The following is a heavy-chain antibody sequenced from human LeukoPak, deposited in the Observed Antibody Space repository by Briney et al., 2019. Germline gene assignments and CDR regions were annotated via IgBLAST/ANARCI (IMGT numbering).Heavy chain of an antibody. CDR1: GYTFTSYG. D-gene: IGHD4-23*01. CDR3: ARGWLADSTVVTPYNY. CDR2: ITPMFGIA. V-gene: IGHV1-69*13. Sequence: SVKVSCKASGYTFTSYGISWVQQAPGQGLEWMGGITPMFGIAKYAQKFQGRVTISAVESKSTVHMELSSLRSEDTAKYYCARGWLADSTVVTPYNYWGQGTVVTVSS. J-gene: IGHJ4*02.